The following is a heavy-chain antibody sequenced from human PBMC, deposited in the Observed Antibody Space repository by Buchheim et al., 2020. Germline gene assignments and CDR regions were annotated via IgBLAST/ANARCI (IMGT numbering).Heavy chain of an antibody. CDR2: IYYSGST. Sequence: QVQLQESGPGLVKPSETLSLTCTVSGGSISSYYWSWIRQPPGKGLEWIGYIYYSGSTNYNPSLKSRVTISVDTSKNQFSLKLSSVTAADTAVYYCASIGYSGRAAWGQGTL. CDR1: GGSISSYY. J-gene: IGHJ5*02. CDR3: ASIGYSGRAA. V-gene: IGHV4-59*12. D-gene: IGHD5-12*01.